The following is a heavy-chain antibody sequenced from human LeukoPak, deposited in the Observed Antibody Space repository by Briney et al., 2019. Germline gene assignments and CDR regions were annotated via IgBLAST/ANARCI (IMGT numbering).Heavy chain of an antibody. V-gene: IGHV3-33*01. Sequence: GGSLRLSCAASGFTFSSYGMHWVRQAPGKGLEWVAVIWYDGSNKYYADSVKGRFTISRDNSKNTLYLQMNSLGAEDTAVYYCARPSGSRPFDYWGQGTLVTVSS. J-gene: IGHJ4*02. CDR3: ARPSGSRPFDY. CDR2: IWYDGSNK. CDR1: GFTFSSYG. D-gene: IGHD1-26*01.